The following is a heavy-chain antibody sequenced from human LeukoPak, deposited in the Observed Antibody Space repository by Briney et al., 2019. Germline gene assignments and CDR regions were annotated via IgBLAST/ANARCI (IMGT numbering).Heavy chain of an antibody. Sequence: GGSLRLSCAASGFTFSSYSMNWVRQAPGKGLEWVSYISSSSITIYYADSVKGRFTISRDNAKNSLYLQMNSLRAEDTAVYYCARDSLRYFDWFPSETFDYWGQGTLVTVSS. CDR2: ISSSSITI. J-gene: IGHJ4*02. D-gene: IGHD3-9*01. V-gene: IGHV3-48*01. CDR3: ARDSLRYFDWFPSETFDY. CDR1: GFTFSSYS.